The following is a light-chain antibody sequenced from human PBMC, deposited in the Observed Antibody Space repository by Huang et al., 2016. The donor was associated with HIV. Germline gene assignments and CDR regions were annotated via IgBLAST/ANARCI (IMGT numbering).Light chain of an antibody. CDR3: QQSYNSPQT. CDR2: GAS. CDR1: QSITTY. V-gene: IGKV1-39*01. Sequence: DIQMTQSPSSLSASVGDRVTITCRASQSITTYLNWYHQRPGKAPKLLIYGASNLQNGIPSRFSGSGSGTHCTLTISSLQPEDSGTFYCQQSYNSPQTFGQGTKLEIK. J-gene: IGKJ2*01.